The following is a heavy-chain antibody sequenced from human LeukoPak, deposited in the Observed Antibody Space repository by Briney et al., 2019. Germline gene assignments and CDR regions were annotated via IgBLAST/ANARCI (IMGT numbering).Heavy chain of an antibody. Sequence: GGSLRLSCAASGFTFSSYAMSWVRQAPGKGLEWVSAISGSGGSTYYADSVKGRFTISRDNSKKTLYLQMNSLRAEDTAVYYCAKNSGYYQQTRDYWGQGTLVTVSS. CDR1: GFTFSSYA. J-gene: IGHJ4*02. CDR2: ISGSGGST. D-gene: IGHD3-22*01. V-gene: IGHV3-23*01. CDR3: AKNSGYYQQTRDY.